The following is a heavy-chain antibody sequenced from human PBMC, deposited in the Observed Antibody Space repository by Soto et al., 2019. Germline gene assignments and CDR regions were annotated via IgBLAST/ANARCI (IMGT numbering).Heavy chain of an antibody. CDR2: ISAYNGNT. CDR1: GYTFTSYG. J-gene: IGHJ3*01. V-gene: IGHV1-18*01. CDR3: ARVNYDNGHAFDV. Sequence: QVRLVQSGAEVKKPGASVKVSCKASGYTFTSYGISWVRQAPGQGLEWMGWISAYNGNTIYAQKVQGRVSMTTDTSTSTAYMELRSLRSDDTAVYHCARVNYDNGHAFDVWGQGTMVTVSS. D-gene: IGHD3-22*01.